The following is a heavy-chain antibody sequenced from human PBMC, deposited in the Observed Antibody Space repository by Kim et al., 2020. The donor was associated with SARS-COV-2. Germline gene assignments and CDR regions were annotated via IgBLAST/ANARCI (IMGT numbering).Heavy chain of an antibody. Sequence: GGSLRLSCAASGFTFDDYAMHWVRQAPGKGLEWVSLISGDGGSTYYAESVKGRFTISRDNSKNSLYLQMNSLRTEDTALYYCAKGSGPLIWYYKNRYDYYGMDVWGQGTTVTVSS. CDR2: ISGDGGST. CDR1: GFTFDDYA. V-gene: IGHV3-43*02. CDR3: AKGSGPLIWYYKNRYDYYGMDV. J-gene: IGHJ6*02. D-gene: IGHD1-7*01.